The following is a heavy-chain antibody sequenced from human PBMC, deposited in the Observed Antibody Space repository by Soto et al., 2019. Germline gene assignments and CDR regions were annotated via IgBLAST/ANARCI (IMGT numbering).Heavy chain of an antibody. Sequence: ASVKVSCKASGYTFTSYDINWVQQATGQGLEWMGWMNPNSGNTGYAQKFQGRVTMTRNTSISTAYMELSSLRSEDTAVYYRARGGLWLANWFDPWGQGTLVTVSS. CDR2: MNPNSGNT. CDR3: ARGGLWLANWFDP. CDR1: GYTFTSYD. J-gene: IGHJ5*02. D-gene: IGHD6-19*01. V-gene: IGHV1-8*01.